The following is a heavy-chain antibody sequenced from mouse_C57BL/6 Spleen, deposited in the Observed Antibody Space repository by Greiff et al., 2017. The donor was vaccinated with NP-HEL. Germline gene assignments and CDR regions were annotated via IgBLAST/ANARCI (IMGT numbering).Heavy chain of an antibody. V-gene: IGHV1-55*01. CDR2: IYPGSGST. CDR1: GYTFTSYW. J-gene: IGHJ1*03. D-gene: IGHD2-5*01. CDR3: ARGDSNYPSWYFDV. Sequence: QVQLQQPGAELVKPGASVKMSCKASGYTFTSYWITWVKQRPGQGLEWIGDIYPGSGSTNYNEKFKSKATLTVDTSSSTAYMQLSSLTSEDSAVYYCARGDSNYPSWYFDVWGTGTTVTVSS.